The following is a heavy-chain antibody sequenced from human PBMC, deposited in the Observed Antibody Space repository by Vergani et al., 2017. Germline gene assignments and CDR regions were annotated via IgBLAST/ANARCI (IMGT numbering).Heavy chain of an antibody. D-gene: IGHD3-22*01. V-gene: IGHV3-74*01. Sequence: EVQLVESGGGLVQPGGSLRLSCAASGFTFSSYWMHWVRQAPGKGLVWVSRINSDGSSTSYADSVKGRFTISRDNAKNTLYLQMNSLRAEDTAVYYCVGNSKKYYYDSSGYYWRYFDYWGQGTLVTVSS. CDR2: INSDGSST. CDR3: VGNSKKYYYDSSGYYWRYFDY. CDR1: GFTFSSYW. J-gene: IGHJ4*02.